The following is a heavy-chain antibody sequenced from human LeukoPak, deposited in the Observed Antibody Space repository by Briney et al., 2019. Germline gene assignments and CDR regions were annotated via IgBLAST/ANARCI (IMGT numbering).Heavy chain of an antibody. J-gene: IGHJ4*02. D-gene: IGHD3-22*01. CDR1: GGSIRNYY. CDR3: ARDMYYYDNSGYRYFDY. Sequence: SETLSLTCTVSGGSIRNYYWSWIRQPAGKGLEWIGRIYNSGNTNYNPSLKSRVTMSVDTSKNQLSLKLTSVTAADTAVHYCARDMYYYDNSGYRYFDYWGQGTLVTVSS. V-gene: IGHV4-4*07. CDR2: IYNSGNT.